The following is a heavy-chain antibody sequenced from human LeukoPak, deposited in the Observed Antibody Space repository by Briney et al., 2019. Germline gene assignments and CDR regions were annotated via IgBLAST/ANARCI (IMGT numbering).Heavy chain of an antibody. CDR2: INPSGGST. D-gene: IGHD3-22*01. J-gene: IGHJ1*01. Sequence: ASVKVSCKASGYTFTSYYMHWVRQAPGQGLEWMGIINPSGGSTSYAQKFQGRVTMTRDMSTSTVYMELSSLRSEDTAVYYCARGRYFNLDYYDSSGYYEEYFQHWGQGTLVTVSS. V-gene: IGHV1-46*01. CDR3: ARGRYFNLDYYDSSGYYEEYFQH. CDR1: GYTFTSYY.